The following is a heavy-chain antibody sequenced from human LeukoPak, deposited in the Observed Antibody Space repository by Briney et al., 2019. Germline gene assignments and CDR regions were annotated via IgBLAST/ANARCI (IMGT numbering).Heavy chain of an antibody. J-gene: IGHJ4*02. CDR1: GFTFSSSA. V-gene: IGHV3-23*01. D-gene: IGHD1-1*01. CDR2: ISGSGSGGST. CDR3: AKDAGTTRSFYYFDY. Sequence: GGSLRLSCAASGFTFSSSAMSWVRQAPGKGLEWVSNISGSGSGGSTYYADSVKGQFTISRDNSKNTLYLQMNSLRAEDTAVYYCAKDAGTTRSFYYFDYWGQGTLVTVSS.